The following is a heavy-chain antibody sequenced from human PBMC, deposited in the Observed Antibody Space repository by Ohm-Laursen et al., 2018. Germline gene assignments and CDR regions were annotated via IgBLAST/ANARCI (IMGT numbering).Heavy chain of an antibody. V-gene: IGHV4-4*07. CDR1: SGSMRSYY. CDR2: IYASGST. CDR3: AREGPYGSAYFDY. Sequence: TLSLTCAVSSGSMRSYYWTWIRQPAGKGLEWIGRIYASGSTNYNPSLKSRVTMSIDTSKNQFSLKLSSVTAADTAVYYCAREGPYGSAYFDYWGQGTLVTVSS. D-gene: IGHD3-10*01. J-gene: IGHJ4*02.